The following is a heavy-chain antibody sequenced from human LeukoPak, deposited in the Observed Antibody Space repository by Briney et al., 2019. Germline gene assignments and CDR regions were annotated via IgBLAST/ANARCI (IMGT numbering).Heavy chain of an antibody. CDR1: GGSFSGYY. CDR2: INHSGST. CDR3: ARARYCSSASCPFDAFDI. V-gene: IGHV4-34*01. J-gene: IGHJ3*02. D-gene: IGHD2-2*01. Sequence: SETLSLTCAVYGGSFSGYYWSWIRQPPGKGLEWIGEINHSGSTNYNPSLKSRVTISVDTSKNQFSLKLSSVTAADTAVYYCARARYCSSASCPFDAFDIWGQGTMVTVSS.